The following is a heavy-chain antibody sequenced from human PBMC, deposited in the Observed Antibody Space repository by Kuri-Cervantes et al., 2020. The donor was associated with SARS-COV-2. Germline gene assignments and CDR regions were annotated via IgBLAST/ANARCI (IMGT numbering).Heavy chain of an antibody. CDR2: ISHDGKNK. V-gene: IGHV3-30*18. CDR3: AKDRVGVQDS. D-gene: IGHD2-21*01. CDR1: GFSFRTHG. Sequence: GESLKISCAASGFSFRTHGMHWVRQAPGKGLEWVAVISHDGKNKKCIASGKGRFTISRDNSQNTLYLHMKSLRSEDTAMYYCAKDRVGVQDSWGQGTLVTVSS. J-gene: IGHJ5*01.